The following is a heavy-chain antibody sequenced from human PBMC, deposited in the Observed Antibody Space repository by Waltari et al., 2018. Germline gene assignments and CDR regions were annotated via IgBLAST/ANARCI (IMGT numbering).Heavy chain of an antibody. CDR2: FKSKTDGGTT. V-gene: IGHV3-15*01. D-gene: IGHD2-15*01. CDR1: GFTFSDAW. J-gene: IGHJ6*02. CDR3: ATNGRYCTGGSCPPYYFYYGMDV. Sequence: EVQLVESGGGLVKQGGSLRLSCAASGFTFSDAWLSWVRQAPGTGLEWVGLFKSKTDGGTTDYAAPVKGRFTISRDDSKNTLYLQMNSLETEDTAVYYCATNGRYCTGGSCPPYYFYYGMDVWGQGTTVTVSS.